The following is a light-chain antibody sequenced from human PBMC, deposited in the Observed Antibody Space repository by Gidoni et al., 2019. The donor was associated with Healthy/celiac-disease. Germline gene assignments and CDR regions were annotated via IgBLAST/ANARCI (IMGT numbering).Light chain of an antibody. Sequence: DIQMSQSPSTLSASVGDRVTITCRASQSISSWLAWYQQKPGKAPKLLIYKASSLESGVPSRFSGSGSGTEFTLTISSLQPDDFATYYCQQYNSYPYVXFXQGTKVEIK. V-gene: IGKV1-5*03. CDR3: QQYNSYPYVX. J-gene: IGKJ1*01. CDR2: KAS. CDR1: QSISSW.